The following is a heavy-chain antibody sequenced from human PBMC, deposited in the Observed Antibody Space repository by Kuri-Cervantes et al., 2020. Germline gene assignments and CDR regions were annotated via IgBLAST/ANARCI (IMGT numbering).Heavy chain of an antibody. CDR2: IYYSGST. Sequence: LRPSCAVSGGSISSGGYSWSWIRQPPGKGLEWIGSIYYSGSTYYNPSLKSRVTISVDTSKNQFSLKLSSVTAADTAVYYCARHTYSSGWYWLNVGWFDPWGQGTLVTVSS. D-gene: IGHD6-19*01. CDR3: ARHTYSSGWYWLNVGWFDP. CDR1: GGSISSGGYS. V-gene: IGHV4-30-2*03. J-gene: IGHJ5*02.